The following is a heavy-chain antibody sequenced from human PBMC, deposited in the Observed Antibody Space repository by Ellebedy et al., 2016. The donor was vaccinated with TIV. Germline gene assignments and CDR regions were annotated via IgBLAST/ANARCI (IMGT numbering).Heavy chain of an antibody. CDR3: ARALSMVRGGGFDP. CDR2: IYYSGNT. J-gene: IGHJ5*02. V-gene: IGHV4-31*11. Sequence: MPSETLSLTCAVSDDSISGSGYYWSWLRQLPGKGLEWIGFIYYSGNTYYNPSLESRLTVSVDTSKNQFSLKLSSVTAADTAVYYCARALSMVRGGGFDPWGQGTLVTVSS. D-gene: IGHD3-10*01. CDR1: DDSISGSGYY.